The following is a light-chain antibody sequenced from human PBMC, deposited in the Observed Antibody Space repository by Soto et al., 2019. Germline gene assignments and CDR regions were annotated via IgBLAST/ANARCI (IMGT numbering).Light chain of an antibody. CDR1: QSVTNH. Sequence: IVLTHSQATLSLPRLERFTVXDRASQSVTNHLASYQQKPGQAPRLLIYGASNRATGIPDRFSGSGSGTDFTLTISRLEPEDFAVYYCQQYGSSGTFGQGTKVDI. J-gene: IGKJ1*01. CDR3: QQYGSSGT. CDR2: GAS. V-gene: IGKV3-20*01.